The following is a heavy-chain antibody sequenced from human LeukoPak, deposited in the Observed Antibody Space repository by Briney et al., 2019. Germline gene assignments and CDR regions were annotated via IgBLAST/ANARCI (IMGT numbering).Heavy chain of an antibody. D-gene: IGHD1-26*01. CDR3: ARVGTSGSYNEDY. Sequence: GGSLRLSCTASGFTFSNAWMSWVRQAPGKGLEWVSSISSSSTYIYYADSVKDRFTISRDNAKNSLYLQMNTLRAEDTAVYYCARVGTSGSYNEDYWGQGTLVTVSS. J-gene: IGHJ4*02. CDR1: GFTFSNAW. CDR2: ISSSSTYI. V-gene: IGHV3-21*01.